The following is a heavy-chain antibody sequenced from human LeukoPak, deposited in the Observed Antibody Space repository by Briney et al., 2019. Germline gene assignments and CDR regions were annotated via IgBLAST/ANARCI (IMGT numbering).Heavy chain of an antibody. D-gene: IGHD1-26*01. CDR3: ARDWDADGMDV. J-gene: IGHJ6*02. CDR1: GFTFSSYE. CDR2: ITSSGSTI. V-gene: IGHV3-48*03. Sequence: GGSLRLSCAASGFTFSSYEMIWVRQAPGKGLEWVSYITSSGSTIYYADSVKGRFTISRDNAKNTLYLQMNSLRAEDTAVYYCARDWDADGMDVWGQGTTVTVSS.